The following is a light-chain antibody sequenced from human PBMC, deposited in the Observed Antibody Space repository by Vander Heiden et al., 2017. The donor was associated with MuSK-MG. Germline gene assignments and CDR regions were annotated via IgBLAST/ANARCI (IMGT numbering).Light chain of an antibody. CDR3: GTWDGSLGV. J-gene: IGLJ3*02. CDR1: NSNIGNNF. CDR2: ENN. Sequence: QSVLTQPPSVSAAPGQKVTISCSGSNSNIGNNFVSWYQQLPGTAPKLLIFENNKRPSGIPDRFSGSKSGSSATLGITGLQTGDEADYYCGTWDGSLGVFGGRTRLTVL. V-gene: IGLV1-51*02.